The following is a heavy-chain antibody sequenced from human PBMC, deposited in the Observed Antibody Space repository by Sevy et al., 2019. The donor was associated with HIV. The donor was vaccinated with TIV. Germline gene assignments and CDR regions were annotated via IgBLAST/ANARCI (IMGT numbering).Heavy chain of an antibody. CDR3: ARVVAYCSGGSCFPGYYYGMDV. V-gene: IGHV3-21*01. D-gene: IGHD2-15*01. CDR1: GFTFSSYN. Sequence: GGSLRLSCAASGFTFSSYNMNWVRQAPGKGLEWVSSISSSSNYIYYAHSMKGRFTISRDNAKNSLYLQMNSLRAEDTAVYYCARVVAYCSGGSCFPGYYYGMDVWGQGTTVTVSS. CDR2: ISSSSNYI. J-gene: IGHJ6*02.